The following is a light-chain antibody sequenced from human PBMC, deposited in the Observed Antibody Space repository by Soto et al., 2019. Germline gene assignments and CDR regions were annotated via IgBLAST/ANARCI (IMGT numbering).Light chain of an antibody. Sequence: QSALTQPASVSGSPGQSITISCTGTSSDVGGHNFVSWYQQFPGKAPKLMIYEVTNRPSGVSNRFSASKSGNTASLTISGLQADDEDSYYCSSFTSSNTLVFGGGTKLTVL. V-gene: IGLV2-14*01. J-gene: IGLJ2*01. CDR3: SSFTSSNTLV. CDR1: SSDVGGHNF. CDR2: EVT.